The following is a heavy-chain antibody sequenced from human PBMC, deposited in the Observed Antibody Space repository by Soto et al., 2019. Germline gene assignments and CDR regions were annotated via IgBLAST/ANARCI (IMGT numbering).Heavy chain of an antibody. CDR3: ARVKGGDHYDSSGYFFDS. V-gene: IGHV4-30-4*01. J-gene: IGHJ4*02. CDR1: GGSITSDHYY. CDR2: IYYSGST. Sequence: SETLSLTCTVSGGSITSDHYYWSWIRQPPGKGLEWIGYIYYSGSTYYNPSLKSRVIISIDMSKNQFSLKLSSVTAADTAVYYCARVKGGDHYDSSGYFFDSWGQGTLVTVSS. D-gene: IGHD3-22*01.